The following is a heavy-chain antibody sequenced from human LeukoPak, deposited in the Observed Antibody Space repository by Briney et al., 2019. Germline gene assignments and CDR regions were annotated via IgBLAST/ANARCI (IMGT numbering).Heavy chain of an antibody. D-gene: IGHD1-1*01. CDR3: AASSPQNWKTHEY. CDR1: GHTLIALS. CDR2: FEPEDGET. V-gene: IGHV1-24*01. J-gene: IGHJ4*02. Sequence: ASVTVSCKVSGHTLIALSMHWVRQAPAKGVEWLGGFEPEDGETIYAQQFQGRVTMTEDTSTDTAYMELSSLRSEDTAVYYCAASSPQNWKTHEYWGQGTLVTVSS.